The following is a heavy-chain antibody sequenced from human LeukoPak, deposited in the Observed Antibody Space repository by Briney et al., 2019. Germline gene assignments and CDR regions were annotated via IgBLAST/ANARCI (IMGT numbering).Heavy chain of an antibody. D-gene: IGHD3-10*01. CDR2: IWHDGSHK. V-gene: IGHV3-33*01. CDR3: ARELFGSGSYPDF. J-gene: IGHJ4*02. Sequence: PGRSLTLSCAASGVSFNTYAMHWVRQAPGQGLEWVALIWHDGSHKFYSNSVRGQFTISRDNSKNTVYLQMNNLRPEDTAVYYCARELFGSGSYPDFWGQGTLVTVSS. CDR1: GVSFNTYA.